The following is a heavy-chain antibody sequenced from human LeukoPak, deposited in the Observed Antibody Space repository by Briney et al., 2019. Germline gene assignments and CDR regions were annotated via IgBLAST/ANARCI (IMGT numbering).Heavy chain of an antibody. CDR1: GGSISSYY. CDR3: ARVMWGRDSSSYTGYYYYYMDV. Sequence: SETLSLTCTVSGGSISSYYWSWIRQPAGKGLEWIGRIYTSGSTNYNPSLKSRVTMSVDTSKNQFSLKLSSVTAADTAVYYCARVMWGRDSSSYTGYYYYYMDVWGEGTTVTVSS. CDR2: IYTSGST. D-gene: IGHD6-13*01. V-gene: IGHV4-4*07. J-gene: IGHJ6*03.